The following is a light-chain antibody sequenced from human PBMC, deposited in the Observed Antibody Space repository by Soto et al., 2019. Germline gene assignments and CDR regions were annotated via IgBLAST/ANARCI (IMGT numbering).Light chain of an antibody. CDR1: QSISSW. Sequence: DIQMTQSPSTLSASVGDRVTITCRASQSISSWLAWYQQKPGKAPKLLIYDASSLESGVPSRFSGSGSGTEFTLTISSLQPDEFATYYCQQYNSYWTWTFGQGTKVEIK. V-gene: IGKV1-5*01. CDR3: QQYNSYWTWT. CDR2: DAS. J-gene: IGKJ1*01.